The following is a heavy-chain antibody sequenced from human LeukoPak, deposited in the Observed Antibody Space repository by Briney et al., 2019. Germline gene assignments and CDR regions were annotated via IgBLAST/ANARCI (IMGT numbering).Heavy chain of an antibody. CDR2: INSDGSTT. Sequence: GGSLRLSCAASGFTLSTCAMGWVRQAPGKGLVWVSRINSDGSTTSYADSVKGRFTISRDNAKNTLCLQMNSLRAEDTAVYYCARGTAVWYFDYWGQGTLVTVSS. D-gene: IGHD1-1*01. CDR1: GFTLSTCA. V-gene: IGHV3-74*01. J-gene: IGHJ4*02. CDR3: ARGTAVWYFDY.